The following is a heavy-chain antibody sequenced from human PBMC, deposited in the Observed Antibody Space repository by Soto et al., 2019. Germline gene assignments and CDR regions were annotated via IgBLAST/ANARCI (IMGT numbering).Heavy chain of an antibody. Sequence: GESLKISCAASGFTFSTYWMSWVRQAPGKGLEWVANINRDGIEKYYVDSVRGRFTISRDNAKNRLYLQLTSLRGEDTAVYYCVKAGDYTNLWTAMDVWGQGTTVTVSS. CDR3: VKAGDYTNLWTAMDV. V-gene: IGHV3-7*01. J-gene: IGHJ6*02. CDR1: GFTFSTYW. CDR2: INRDGIEK. D-gene: IGHD4-4*01.